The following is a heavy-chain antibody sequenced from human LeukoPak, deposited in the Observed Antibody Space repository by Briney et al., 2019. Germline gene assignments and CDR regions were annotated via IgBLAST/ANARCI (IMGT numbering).Heavy chain of an antibody. CDR2: IKQDGSEK. CDR1: GFTFSSYW. V-gene: IGHV3-7*01. Sequence: GGSLRLSCAASGFTFSSYWMCWVRQAPGKGLEWVANIKQDGSEKYYVDSVKGRFTISRDNAKNSLYLQMNSLRAEDTAVYYCASPREYCTNGVCSYAFDIWGQGTMATVSS. D-gene: IGHD2-8*01. J-gene: IGHJ3*02. CDR3: ASPREYCTNGVCSYAFDI.